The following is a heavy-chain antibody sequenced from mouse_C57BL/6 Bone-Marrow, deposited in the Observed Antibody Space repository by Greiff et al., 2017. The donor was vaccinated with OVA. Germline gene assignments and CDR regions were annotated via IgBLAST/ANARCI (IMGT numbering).Heavy chain of an antibody. CDR1: GFTFSSYA. CDR3: TRDPVNYYGSTDYAMDY. J-gene: IGHJ4*01. CDR2: ISSGGDYI. Sequence: EVKVVESGEGLVKPGGSLKLSCAASGFTFSSYAMSWVRQTPEKRLEWVAYISSGGDYIYYADTVKGRFTISRDNARNTLYLQMSSLKSEDTAMYYCTRDPVNYYGSTDYAMDYWGQGTSVTVSS. V-gene: IGHV5-9-1*02. D-gene: IGHD1-1*01.